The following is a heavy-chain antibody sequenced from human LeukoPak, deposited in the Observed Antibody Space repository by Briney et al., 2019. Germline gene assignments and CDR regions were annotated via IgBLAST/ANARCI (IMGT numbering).Heavy chain of an antibody. Sequence: PSETLSLTCAVHGGSFSGYLWSWIRQPPGKGLEYIGEINHSGYTTYNPSLKSRVTISVDTPKNQFSLNMISVTAADTAVYYCARHEFGSSSAAFDSWGQGTMVIVSS. D-gene: IGHD6-6*01. V-gene: IGHV4-34*01. CDR3: ARHEFGSSSAAFDS. CDR1: GGSFSGYL. J-gene: IGHJ3*01. CDR2: INHSGYT.